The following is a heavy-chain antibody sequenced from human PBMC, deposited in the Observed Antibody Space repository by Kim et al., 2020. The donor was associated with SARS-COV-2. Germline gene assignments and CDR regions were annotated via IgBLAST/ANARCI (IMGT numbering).Heavy chain of an antibody. V-gene: IGHV3-48*02. D-gene: IGHD1-1*01. CDR1: GLTFSTTD. J-gene: IGHJ4*02. CDR2: ISRSGSAI. CDR3: ARDRTAFDY. Sequence: GGSLRLSCAVSGLTFSTTDMHWVRRAPGKGLEWIAYISRSGSAIVYADSVKGRFTISRDEAKNSIFLQMNSLRDEDTAVYYCARDRTAFDYWGQGTLVTVSS.